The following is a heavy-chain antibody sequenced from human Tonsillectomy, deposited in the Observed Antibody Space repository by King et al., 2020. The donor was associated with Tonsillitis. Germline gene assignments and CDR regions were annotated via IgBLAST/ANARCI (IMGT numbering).Heavy chain of an antibody. CDR1: GFTFRTYA. J-gene: IGHJ6*02. CDR3: AKDLFEDYYDSSDSHLKFHYYYYGLDV. D-gene: IGHD3-22*01. CDR2: ISGSGDST. V-gene: IGHV3-23*04. Sequence: QLVQSGGGLVQPGGSLRLSCAASGFTFRTYAMSWVRQAPGQGLEWVSAISGSGDSTYYADSVKGRFTISRDNSKNTLYLQMNSLRAEDTAVYYCAKDLFEDYYDSSDSHLKFHYYYYGLDVWGQGTTVTVSS.